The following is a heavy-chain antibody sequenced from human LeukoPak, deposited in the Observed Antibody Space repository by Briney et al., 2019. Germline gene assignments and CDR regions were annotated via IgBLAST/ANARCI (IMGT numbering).Heavy chain of an antibody. Sequence: GGSLRLSCAASGFTFSSYGMHWVRQAPGKGLEWVAFIRDGGSDKYSADSVKGRFSISRDNSKNRLYLQMNSLRVKDTALNSWTKHYVYPLYYLDSWGQGTLGTVSS. CDR3: TKHYVYPLYYLDS. D-gene: IGHD3-16*01. J-gene: IGHJ4*02. V-gene: IGHV3-30*02. CDR1: GFTFSSYG. CDR2: IRDGGSDK.